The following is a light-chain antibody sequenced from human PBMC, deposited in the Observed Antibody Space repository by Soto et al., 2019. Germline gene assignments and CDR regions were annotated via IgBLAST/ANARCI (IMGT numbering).Light chain of an antibody. CDR1: RSVSSSY. Sequence: EIVLTQSPGTLSLSPGERATLSCRASRSVSSSYLAWYQQKPGQAPRPLIYGASSRAIGIPDRFSGSGSGTDFTLTINRLEPEDFAVYYCQQYGSSPWTFGQGTKVEIK. CDR2: GAS. V-gene: IGKV3-20*01. J-gene: IGKJ1*01. CDR3: QQYGSSPWT.